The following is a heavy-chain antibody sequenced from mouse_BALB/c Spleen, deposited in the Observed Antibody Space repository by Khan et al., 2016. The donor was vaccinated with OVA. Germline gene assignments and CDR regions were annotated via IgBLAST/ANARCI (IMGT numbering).Heavy chain of an antibody. Sequence: VQLQQSGTILARPGASVKMSCKASGYSFTDYWLHWVKQRPGQGLEWIGGIYPGNSETKYNQKFKGKARLTAVTSASTANMDLSSLTNEDSAFYYCTRAGYGAFAYWGQGTLVTVSA. V-gene: IGHV1-5*01. CDR1: GYSFTDYW. J-gene: IGHJ3*01. CDR2: IYPGNSET. D-gene: IGHD1-1*01. CDR3: TRAGYGAFAY.